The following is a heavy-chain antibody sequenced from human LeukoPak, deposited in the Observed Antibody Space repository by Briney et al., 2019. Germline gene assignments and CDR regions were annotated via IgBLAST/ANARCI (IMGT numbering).Heavy chain of an antibody. CDR1: GFTFSSYW. V-gene: IGHV3-7*01. Sequence: GGSLRLSCAASGFTFSSYWMNWVRQAPGKGLEWVAVINPDGSQTNYVDSVKGRFTISRDNAENSLYLQMNSLRAEDTAVYYCARDLGYGALDPWGQGTLVTVSS. J-gene: IGHJ5*02. CDR2: INPDGSQT. D-gene: IGHD4-17*01. CDR3: ARDLGYGALDP.